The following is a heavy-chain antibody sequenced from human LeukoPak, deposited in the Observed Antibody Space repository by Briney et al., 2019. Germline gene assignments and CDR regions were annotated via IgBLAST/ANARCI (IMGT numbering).Heavy chain of an antibody. V-gene: IGHV4-59*01. J-gene: IGHJ5*02. CDR1: GGSISSYY. CDR2: IYYSGST. CDR3: ARNARYNWFDP. Sequence: SETLSLTCTVSGGSISSYYWSWIRQPPGKGLEWIGYIYYSGSTNCNPSLKSRVTISVDTSKNQFSLKLGSVTAADTAVYYCARNARYNWFDPWGQGTLVTVSS.